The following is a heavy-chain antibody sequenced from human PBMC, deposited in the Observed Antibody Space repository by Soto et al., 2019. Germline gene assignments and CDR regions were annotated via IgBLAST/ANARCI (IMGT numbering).Heavy chain of an antibody. V-gene: IGHV4-39*01. CDR3: ARQTYGGSGWYGDYYYYGLDL. CDR2: IYYSGST. CDR1: GGSISSSSYY. J-gene: IGHJ6*02. Sequence: PSETLSLTCTVSGGSISSSSYYWGWIRQPPGKGLEWIGSIYYSGSTYYNPSLKSRVTISVDTSKNQFSLKLSSVTAADTAAYYCARQTYGGSGWYGDYYYYGLDLWGQGTTVTVSS. D-gene: IGHD6-19*01.